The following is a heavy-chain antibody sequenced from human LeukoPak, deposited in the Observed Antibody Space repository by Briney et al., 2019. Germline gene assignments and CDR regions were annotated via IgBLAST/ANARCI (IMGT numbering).Heavy chain of an antibody. CDR3: ARAADHHGGFDY. Sequence: GGSLRLSCASSGFSFSSYALTWVRQAPGKGLEWVSVISSSGYKTYYTDSVKGRFTISRDNSKNTLYLQMNSLRDEDTAVYYCARAADHHGGFDYWGPGTLVTVSS. D-gene: IGHD3-16*01. V-gene: IGHV3-23*01. CDR2: ISSSGYKT. J-gene: IGHJ4*02. CDR1: GFSFSSYA.